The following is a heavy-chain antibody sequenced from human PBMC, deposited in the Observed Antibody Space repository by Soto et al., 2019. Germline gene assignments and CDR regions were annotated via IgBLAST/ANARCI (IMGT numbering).Heavy chain of an antibody. CDR2: ILYDGSNK. D-gene: IGHD6-13*01. CDR1: GFTFSSYA. CDR3: ARYYSSRWGYYYYGKDV. V-gene: IGHV3-30*14. J-gene: IGHJ6*02. Sequence: GGSLRPSCAASGFTFSSYAMHWVRQAPGKELECVAVILYDGSNKYYPDSVKGRFTISRDNSKNSLYLQMNSLRAENKAVYYCARYYSSRWGYYYYGKDVWGQATTVNVSS.